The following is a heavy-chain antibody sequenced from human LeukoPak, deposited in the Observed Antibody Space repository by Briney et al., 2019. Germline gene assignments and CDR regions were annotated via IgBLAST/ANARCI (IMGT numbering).Heavy chain of an antibody. V-gene: IGHV3-7*01. Sequence: GGSLRLSCAASGFTFSSYWMSWVRQAPGKGLEWVANIKQDGSEKYYVDSVKGRFTISRDNAKNSLYLQMNSLRADDTAVYYCARMSSSSWYVCDYWGQGTLVTVAS. CDR2: IKQDGSEK. CDR1: GFTFSSYW. CDR3: ARMSSSSWYVCDY. J-gene: IGHJ4*02. D-gene: IGHD6-13*01.